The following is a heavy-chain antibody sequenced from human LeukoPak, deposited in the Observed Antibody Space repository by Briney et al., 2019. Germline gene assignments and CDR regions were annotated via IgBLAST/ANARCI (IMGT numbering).Heavy chain of an antibody. CDR1: GGSISSYY. J-gene: IGHJ3*02. Sequence: NPSETLSLTCTVSGGSISSYYWSWIRQPPGKGLEWIGYIYYSGSTNYNPSLKSRVTISVDTSKNQFSLKLSSVTAADTAVYYCASQRWLQVEGAFDIWGQGTMVTVSS. CDR3: ASQRWLQVEGAFDI. V-gene: IGHV4-59*01. D-gene: IGHD5-24*01. CDR2: IYYSGST.